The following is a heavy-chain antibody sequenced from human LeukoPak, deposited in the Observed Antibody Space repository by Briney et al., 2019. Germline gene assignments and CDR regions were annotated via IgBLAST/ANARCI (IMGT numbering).Heavy chain of an antibody. D-gene: IGHD3-3*01. CDR1: GGSISSSSYY. CDR3: ARTTTIFGVVIKVPFDY. V-gene: IGHV4-39*07. J-gene: IGHJ4*02. Sequence: ASETLSLTCTVSGGSISSSSYYWGWIRQPPGKGLEWIGSIYYSGSTYYNPSLKSRVTISVDTSKNQFSLKLSSVTAADTAVYYCARTTTIFGVVIKVPFDYWGQGTLVTVSS. CDR2: IYYSGST.